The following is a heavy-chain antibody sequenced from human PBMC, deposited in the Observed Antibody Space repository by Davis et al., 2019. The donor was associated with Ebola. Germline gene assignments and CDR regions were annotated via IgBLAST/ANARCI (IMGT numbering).Heavy chain of an antibody. Sequence: PGGSLRPSCAASGFSFTSYSMNWVRQAPGKGLEWVAYISGGYTYYAESVKGRFTISRDSAKDSLYLHMDSLRDDDTAVYYCARVYNWGFDFWGQGTLVTVSS. CDR3: ARVYNWGFDF. CDR1: GFSFTSYS. J-gene: IGHJ4*02. D-gene: IGHD1-20*01. CDR2: ISGGYT. V-gene: IGHV3-48*02.